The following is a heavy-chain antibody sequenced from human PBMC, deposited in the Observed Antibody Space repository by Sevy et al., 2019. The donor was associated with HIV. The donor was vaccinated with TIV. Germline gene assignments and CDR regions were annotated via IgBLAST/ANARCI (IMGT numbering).Heavy chain of an antibody. Sequence: GGSLRLSCAASGFTFSSYEMNWVRQAPGKGLEWVSYISSSGSTIYYADSVKGRFTISRDNAKNSLYLRMNSLRAEDTAVYYCARVSSGWGKYYYYYYYMDVWGKGTTVTVSS. CDR2: ISSSGSTI. CDR1: GFTFSSYE. CDR3: ARVSSGWGKYYYYYYYMDV. V-gene: IGHV3-48*03. J-gene: IGHJ6*03. D-gene: IGHD6-19*01.